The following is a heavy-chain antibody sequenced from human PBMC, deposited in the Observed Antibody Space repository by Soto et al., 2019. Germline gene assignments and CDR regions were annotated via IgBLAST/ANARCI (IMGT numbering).Heavy chain of an antibody. Sequence: PGESLKISFKGPGYSFTSYLIGWVRQMPGKGLECMGIIYPGDSETRYSPSFQGKVTISADKSISTAYLQWSSLKASDTAMYYCARQAPYSSGVRGIDYWGQGTLVPVS. CDR3: ARQAPYSSGVRGIDY. D-gene: IGHD6-19*01. V-gene: IGHV5-51*01. CDR1: GYSFTSYL. J-gene: IGHJ4*02. CDR2: IYPGDSET.